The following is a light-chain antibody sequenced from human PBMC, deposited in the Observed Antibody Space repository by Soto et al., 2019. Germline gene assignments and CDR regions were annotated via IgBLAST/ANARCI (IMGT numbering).Light chain of an antibody. J-gene: IGKJ1*01. CDR1: QSLLHSNGYTY. V-gene: IGKV2-28*01. CDR2: MGS. CDR3: MQTLQTRT. Sequence: DIVVTQSPLSLTVTPGEPASISCRSSQSLLHSNGYTYLDWYLQKPGQSPQVLIYMGSNRASGVPDRFSGSGSGTDFTLKISRVEAEDVRVYYCMQTLQTRTFGQGTKVEI.